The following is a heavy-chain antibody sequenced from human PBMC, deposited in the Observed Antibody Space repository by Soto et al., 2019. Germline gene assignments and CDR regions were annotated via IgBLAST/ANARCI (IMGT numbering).Heavy chain of an antibody. V-gene: IGHV1-2*02. J-gene: IGHJ6*02. Sequence: GASVKVSFKASGYTFTGYYMHWVRQAPGQGLEWMGWINPNSGGTNYAQKFQGRVTMTRDTSISTAYMELSRLRSDDTAVYYCARDPRYYYYRMDVWGQGTTVTVSS. CDR2: INPNSGGT. CDR3: ARDPRYYYYRMDV. CDR1: GYTFTGYY.